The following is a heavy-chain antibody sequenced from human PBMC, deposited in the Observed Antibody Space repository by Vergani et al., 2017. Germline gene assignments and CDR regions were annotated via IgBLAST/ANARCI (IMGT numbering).Heavy chain of an antibody. CDR3: ARDKLGYCSSTSCPYWYFDL. CDR2: INPSGGST. V-gene: IGHV1-46*01. Sequence: QVQLVQSGAEVKKPGASVKVSCKASGYTFTSYYMHWVRQAPGQGLEWMGIINPSGGSTSYAQKFQGSVTMTRDTSTSTVYMELSSLRSEDTAVYYCARDKLGYCSSTSCPYWYFDLWGRGTLVTVSS. D-gene: IGHD2-2*01. J-gene: IGHJ2*01. CDR1: GYTFTSYY.